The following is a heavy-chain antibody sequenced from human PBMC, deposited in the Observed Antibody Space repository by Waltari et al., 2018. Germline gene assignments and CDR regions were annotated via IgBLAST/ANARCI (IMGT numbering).Heavy chain of an antibody. J-gene: IGHJ4*02. V-gene: IGHV3-33*07. Sequence: QVHLVESGGSVVPPGPSLRLSCAASGFSVRNYGMFWVRQSPGKGLEWVALIWYDGTKANYEDSVKGRFTISKDNSKNTLFLQMNSLRDGDTAVYFCARDLSFGSLDYGGQGTLVTVSS. CDR1: GFSVRNYG. CDR3: ARDLSFGSLDY. D-gene: IGHD3-10*01. CDR2: IWYDGTKA.